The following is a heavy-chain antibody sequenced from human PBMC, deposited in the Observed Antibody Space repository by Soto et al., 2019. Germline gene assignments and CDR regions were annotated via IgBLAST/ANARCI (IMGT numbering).Heavy chain of an antibody. CDR1: GFTFSTYA. D-gene: IGHD6-6*01. CDR2: VSGNGGST. V-gene: IGHV3-64D*06. J-gene: IGHJ4*02. Sequence: LRLSCSVSGFTFSTYAMHWVRQAPGKGLQYVASVSGNGGSTYYADFVKGRFTISRDSSKNTVYLQLSSLRPDDTAVYYCVKEGHATSSGGGYYFDYWSQGTLVTVSS. CDR3: VKEGHATSSGGGYYFDY.